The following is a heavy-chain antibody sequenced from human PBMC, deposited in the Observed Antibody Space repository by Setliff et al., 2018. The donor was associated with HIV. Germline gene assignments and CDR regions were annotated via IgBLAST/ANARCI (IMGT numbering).Heavy chain of an antibody. CDR1: TESLTRYD. D-gene: IGHD3-10*01. Sequence: SETLSLTCAVYTESLTRYDWAWIRQSPEKGLEWIGEIDDSGSIIYNPSLQSRVTMSVDTSKNQFSLKVRPLTAADAGLYYCARVKSIKTTLVRLWPRFDLWGQGTQVTVSS. CDR2: IDDSGSI. CDR3: ARVKSIKTTLVRLWPRFDL. V-gene: IGHV4-34*01. J-gene: IGHJ5*02.